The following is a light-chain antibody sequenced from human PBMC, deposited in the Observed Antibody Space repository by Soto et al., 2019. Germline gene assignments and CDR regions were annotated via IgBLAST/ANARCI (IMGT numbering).Light chain of an antibody. CDR1: QSVRTS. CDR2: DAS. CDR3: QHPKVRPPIT. V-gene: IGKV3-11*01. J-gene: IGKJ5*01. Sequence: EVVLTQSPATLSLSPGERATLSCRASQSVRTSLAWYQHKPGQAPRLFIYDASLRANGVPARFGDSGSGTDFTLTINSLQPEDFAVYCCQHPKVRPPITFGQGTRLEIK.